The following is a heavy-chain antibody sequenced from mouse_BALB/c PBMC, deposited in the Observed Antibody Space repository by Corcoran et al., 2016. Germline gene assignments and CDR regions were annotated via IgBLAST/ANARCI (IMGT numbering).Heavy chain of an antibody. Sequence: EVQLQQSGAELVKPGASVKLSCTASDFNIKDTYMHWVKQRPERGLEWIGRIDPANGNTKYDPKFQGKATITADTSSNTAYLQLSSLTSEDTAVYYCANWDWYFDVWGAGTTVTVSS. CDR2: IDPANGNT. V-gene: IGHV14-3*02. CDR1: DFNIKDTY. CDR3: ANWDWYFDV. J-gene: IGHJ1*01. D-gene: IGHD4-1*01.